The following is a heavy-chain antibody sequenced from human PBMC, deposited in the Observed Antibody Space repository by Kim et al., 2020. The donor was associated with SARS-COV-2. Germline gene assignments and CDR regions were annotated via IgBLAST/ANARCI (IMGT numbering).Heavy chain of an antibody. J-gene: IGHJ4*02. D-gene: IGHD3-10*01. Sequence: GESLKISCKGSGYKFANYWIGWVRQMPGKGLEWMGIIYPGDYEIRYNPSFQGQVTFSADKSISTAYLQWTRVKASDTAMYYCASGEYYFDYWGQGSLATVSS. CDR3: ASGEYYFDY. CDR1: GYKFANYW. CDR2: IYPGDYEI. V-gene: IGHV5-51*01.